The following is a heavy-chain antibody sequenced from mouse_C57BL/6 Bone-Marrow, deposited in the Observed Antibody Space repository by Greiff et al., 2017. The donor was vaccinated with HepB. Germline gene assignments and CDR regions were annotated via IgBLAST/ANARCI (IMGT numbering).Heavy chain of an antibody. Sequence: EVQLQQSGPELVKPGASVKISCKASGYTFTDYYMNWVKQSHGKSLEWIGDINPNNGGTSYNQKFKGKATLTVDKSSSTAYMELRSLTSEDSAVYYCARIPYGYDDAMDYWGQGTSVTVSS. CDR1: GYTFTDYY. D-gene: IGHD2-2*01. CDR2: INPNNGGT. V-gene: IGHV1-26*01. J-gene: IGHJ4*01. CDR3: ARIPYGYDDAMDY.